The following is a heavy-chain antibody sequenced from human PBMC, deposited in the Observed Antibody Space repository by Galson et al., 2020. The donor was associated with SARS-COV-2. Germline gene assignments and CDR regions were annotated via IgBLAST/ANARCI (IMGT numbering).Heavy chain of an antibody. CDR3: ARLKKEHIVVVIAKFYYYYMDV. CDR1: GYTFTSYD. J-gene: IGHJ6*03. D-gene: IGHD2-21*01. V-gene: IGHV1-8*01. Sequence: GESLKISCKASGYTFTSYDINWVRQATGQGLEWMGWMNPNSGNTGYAQKFQGRVTMTRNTSISTAYMELSSLRSEDTAVYYCARLKKEHIVVVIAKFYYYYMDVWGKGTTVTVSS. CDR2: MNPNSGNT.